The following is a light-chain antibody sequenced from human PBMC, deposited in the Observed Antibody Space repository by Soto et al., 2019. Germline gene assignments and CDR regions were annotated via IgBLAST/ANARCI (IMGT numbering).Light chain of an antibody. Sequence: QSALTQPASVSGSPGQSITISCTGTSSDVGGYNYVSWYQQHPGKAPKLMIYAVTDRPSGVSSRFSGSKSGNTASLTISGLQAEDEADYYCASWDGSLSGHVFGTGTKLTVL. CDR2: AVT. CDR3: ASWDGSLSGHV. CDR1: SSDVGGYNY. V-gene: IGLV2-14*01. J-gene: IGLJ1*01.